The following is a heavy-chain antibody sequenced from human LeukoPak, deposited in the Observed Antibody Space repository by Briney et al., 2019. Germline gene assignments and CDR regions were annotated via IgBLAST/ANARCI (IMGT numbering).Heavy chain of an antibody. CDR2: IDGTNT. J-gene: IGHJ4*02. Sequence: GGSLRLSCAASGFTFSDYYMSWIRQAPGKGLEWVSVIDGTNTYYADSMKGRFTLSRDNSKNTLYLQLNSLRAEDTAVYYCAKFEGALISAWYIDYWGQGTLVTVSS. CDR1: GFTFSDYY. D-gene: IGHD3-16*01. CDR3: AKFEGALISAWYIDY. V-gene: IGHV3-53*01.